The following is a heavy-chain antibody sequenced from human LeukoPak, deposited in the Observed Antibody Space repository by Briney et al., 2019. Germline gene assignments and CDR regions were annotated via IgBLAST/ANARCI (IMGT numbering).Heavy chain of an antibody. J-gene: IGHJ4*02. CDR2: ISSSSSTI. CDR3: ARDRGGSYSAIDY. V-gene: IGHV3-48*04. Sequence: PGGSLRLSCAASGFIFSNYAMHWVRQAPGKGLEWVSFISSSSSTIYYADSVKGRFTISRDNAKNSLYLQMNSLRAEDTAVYYCARDRGGSYSAIDYWGQGTLVTVSS. CDR1: GFIFSNYA. D-gene: IGHD1-26*01.